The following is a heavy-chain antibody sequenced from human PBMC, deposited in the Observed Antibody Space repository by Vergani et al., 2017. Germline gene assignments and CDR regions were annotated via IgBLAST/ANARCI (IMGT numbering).Heavy chain of an antibody. J-gene: IGHJ6*02. CDR3: ARSRAAARTQYYYYYYGMDV. CDR2: ISSSSSYI. V-gene: IGHV3-21*01. CDR1: GFTFSSYS. D-gene: IGHD6-13*01. Sequence: EVQLVESGGGLVKPGGSLRLSCAASGFTFSSYSMNWVRQAPGKGLEWVSSISSSSSYIYYADSVKGRFTISRDNAKNSLYLQMNSLRAEDTAVYYCARSRAAARTQYYYYYYGMDVWGQGTRSPSP.